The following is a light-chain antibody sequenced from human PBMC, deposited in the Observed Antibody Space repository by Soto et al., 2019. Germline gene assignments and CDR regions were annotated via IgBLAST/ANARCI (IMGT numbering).Light chain of an antibody. J-gene: IGLJ2*01. Sequence: QSALTQPASVSESPGQSISMSCTGSSSDIGGYNYVSWYQHHPGEAPKLLIYDVTNRPSGISHRFSASKSGNTASLTVSGLQAEDEADYYCSSYTSRNTLVFGGGTKLTVL. V-gene: IGLV2-14*01. CDR2: DVT. CDR3: SSYTSRNTLV. CDR1: SSDIGGYNY.